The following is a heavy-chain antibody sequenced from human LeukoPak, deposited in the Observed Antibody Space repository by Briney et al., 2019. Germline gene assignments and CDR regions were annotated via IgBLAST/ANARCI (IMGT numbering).Heavy chain of an antibody. CDR3: ARGGYDFWSGYYWYY. D-gene: IGHD3-3*01. V-gene: IGHV1-46*01. J-gene: IGHJ4*02. Sequence: ASVKVSCKASGYTFTSYYMHWVRQAPGQGLEWMGIINPSGGSTSYAQKFQGRVTMTRDTSTSTVYMELSSLRSEDTAVYYCARGGYDFWSGYYWYYWGQGTLVTVSS. CDR2: INPSGGST. CDR1: GYTFTSYY.